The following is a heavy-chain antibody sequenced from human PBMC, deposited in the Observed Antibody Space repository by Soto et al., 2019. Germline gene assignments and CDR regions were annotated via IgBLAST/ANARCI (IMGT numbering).Heavy chain of an antibody. D-gene: IGHD2-21*01. CDR2: IYWDDEN. V-gene: IGHV2-5*02. CDR3: AHILGIGCYYEGFDY. Sequence: QITLKESGPTLMKPTQTLTLTCTFSGFSLSTPSGVGVGWIRQPPGKALEWLAFIYWDDENRYSPSLKSRLTITKATSKNQVVLIMTHIDPVDTATYYCAHILGIGCYYEGFDYWGQGALVTASS. CDR1: GFSLSTPSGVG. J-gene: IGHJ4*02.